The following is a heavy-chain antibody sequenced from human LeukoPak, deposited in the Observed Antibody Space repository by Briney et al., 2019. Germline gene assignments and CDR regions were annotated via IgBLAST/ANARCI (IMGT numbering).Heavy chain of an antibody. CDR1: GYSFTTYW. D-gene: IGHD2-2*01. V-gene: IGHV5-51*01. J-gene: IGHJ4*02. CDR3: ARSEVPAKIPRNPDY. Sequence: GESLKISCKGSGYSFTTYWIGWVRQMPGKGLEWMGIIYPGDSDTRYSPSFQGQVTISADKSISTAYLQWSSLKASDTAMYYCARSEVPAKIPRNPDYWGQGTLVTVSS. CDR2: IYPGDSDT.